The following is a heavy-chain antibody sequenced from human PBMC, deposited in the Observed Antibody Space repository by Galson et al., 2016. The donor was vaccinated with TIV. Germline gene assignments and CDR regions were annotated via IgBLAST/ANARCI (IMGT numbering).Heavy chain of an antibody. Sequence: SLRLSCAASTIHFSSFAMHWVRLAPGRGLEWVAVISYDGMNYADSVKGRFTISRDKSKNTLYLEMTGLTTDDTAVYYCTAANWGFFWADYWGHGTLVTVSS. V-gene: IGHV3-30*04. J-gene: IGHJ4*01. CDR1: TIHFSSFA. CDR3: TAANWGFFWADY. D-gene: IGHD7-27*01. CDR2: ISYDGMN.